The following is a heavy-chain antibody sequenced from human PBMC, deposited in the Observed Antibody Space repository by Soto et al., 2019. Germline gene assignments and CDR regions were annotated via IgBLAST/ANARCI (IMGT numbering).Heavy chain of an antibody. V-gene: IGHV3-33*01. CDR2: IWYDGSNK. CDR3: ARDGSGWDYFDY. D-gene: IGHD6-19*01. J-gene: IGHJ4*02. CDR1: GFTISSYG. Sequence: QVQLVESGGGVVQPGRSLRLSCAASGFTISSYGMHWVRQAPGKGLEWVAVIWYDGSNKYYADSVKGRFTISRDNSKNTLYLQMNSLRAEDTAVYYCARDGSGWDYFDYWGQGTLVTVSS.